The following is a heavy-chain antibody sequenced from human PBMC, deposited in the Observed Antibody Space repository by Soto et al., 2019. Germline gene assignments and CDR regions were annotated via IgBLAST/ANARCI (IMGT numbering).Heavy chain of an antibody. CDR3: AKFPDDYYGSGSYYYYYYYMDV. CDR2: ISGSGGST. V-gene: IGHV3-23*01. CDR1: GFTFSSYA. D-gene: IGHD3-10*01. Sequence: GGSLRLSCAASGFTFSSYAMSWVRQAPGKGLEWVSAISGSGGSTYYADSVKGRFTISRDNSKNTLYLQMNSLRAEDTAVYYCAKFPDDYYGSGSYYYYYYYMDVWGKGTTVTVSS. J-gene: IGHJ6*03.